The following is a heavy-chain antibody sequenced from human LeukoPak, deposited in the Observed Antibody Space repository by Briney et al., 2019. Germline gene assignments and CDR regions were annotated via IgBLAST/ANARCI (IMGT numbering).Heavy chain of an antibody. CDR3: ARASMVEGATPGGFNWFDP. D-gene: IGHD1-26*01. CDR2: INPDSGVT. CDR1: VYTFTAYY. Sequence: ASVKVSCKASVYTFTAYYIHWVRQAPGQGLEWMGWINPDSGVTKYAQKFQGRVTMTRDTSISTAFMDLSRLTSDDTTAVYYCARASMVEGATPGGFNWFDPWGQGTLVTVSS. J-gene: IGHJ5*02. V-gene: IGHV1-2*02.